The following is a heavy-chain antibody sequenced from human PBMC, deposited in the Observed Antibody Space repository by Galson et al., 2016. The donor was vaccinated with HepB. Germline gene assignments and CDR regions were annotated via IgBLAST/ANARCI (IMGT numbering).Heavy chain of an antibody. V-gene: IGHV3-53*01. CDR2: IYSGGST. CDR1: GFTVRSNY. CDR3: VREEGGDFYFDS. J-gene: IGHJ4*02. D-gene: IGHD4-17*01. Sequence: SLRLSCAASGFTVRSNYMSWVRQAPGKGLEWVSVIYSGGSTYYTDSVKGRFTITRDSSKNNLYLQMNSLSAEDSAVYYCVREEGGDFYFDSWGQGTLVTVSS.